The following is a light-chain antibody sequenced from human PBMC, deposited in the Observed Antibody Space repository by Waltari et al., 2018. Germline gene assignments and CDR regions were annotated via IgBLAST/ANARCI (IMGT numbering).Light chain of an antibody. Sequence: SYVLTQPPSVSVAPGQTARITCGGNNIGSKSVHWYQQKPGQAPVLVVYDDSDRPSGIPEAFSGSNSGNTATLTISRVEAGDEADYYCQVWDSSSVVFGGGTKLTVL. J-gene: IGLJ2*01. V-gene: IGLV3-21*02. CDR1: NIGSKS. CDR3: QVWDSSSVV. CDR2: DDS.